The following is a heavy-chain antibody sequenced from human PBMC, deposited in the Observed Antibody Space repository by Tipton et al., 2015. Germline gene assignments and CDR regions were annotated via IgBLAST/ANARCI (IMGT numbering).Heavy chain of an antibody. V-gene: IGHV3-30*03. CDR1: GFTFSSYV. Sequence: SLRLSCAASGFTFSSYVMHWVRQAPGKDLEWVALITYDGRNKSYGDSVKGRFTISRDNAENSLYLQMNSLGAEDTAVYFCARDLHYYDSSGYYWDWYFDLWGRGTLVTVSS. D-gene: IGHD3-22*01. J-gene: IGHJ2*01. CDR2: ITYDGRNK. CDR3: ARDLHYYDSSGYYWDWYFDL.